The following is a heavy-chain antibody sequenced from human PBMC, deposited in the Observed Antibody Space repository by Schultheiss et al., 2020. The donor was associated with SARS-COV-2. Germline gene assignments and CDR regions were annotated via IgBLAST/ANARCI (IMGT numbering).Heavy chain of an antibody. CDR1: GGSVNSGGYY. CDR2: VYVSGTT. CDR3: ARGDYGDYVSSWYFDL. V-gene: IGHV4-61*08. J-gene: IGHJ2*01. Sequence: SETLSLTCTVSGGSVNSGGYYWGWIRQPPGKGLEWIGYVYVSGTTNYNPSLESRVTMSIDTSKEQFSLKLSSVTAADTAVYYCARGDYGDYVSSWYFDLWGRGTLVTVSS. D-gene: IGHD4-17*01.